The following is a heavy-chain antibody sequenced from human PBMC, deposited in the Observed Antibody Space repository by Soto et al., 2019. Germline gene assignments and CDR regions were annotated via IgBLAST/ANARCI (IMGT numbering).Heavy chain of an antibody. CDR2: IYSGGST. D-gene: IGHD3-22*01. Sequence: PGGSLRLSCAASGFTVSSNYMSWVRQAPGKGLEWVSVIYSGGSTYYADSVKGRFTISRDNSKNTLYLQMNSLRAEDTAVYYCARAKGRSYYYDSSGYYYDPPPDAFDIWGQGTMVTVSS. J-gene: IGHJ3*02. CDR1: GFTVSSNY. CDR3: ARAKGRSYYYDSSGYYYDPPPDAFDI. V-gene: IGHV3-53*01.